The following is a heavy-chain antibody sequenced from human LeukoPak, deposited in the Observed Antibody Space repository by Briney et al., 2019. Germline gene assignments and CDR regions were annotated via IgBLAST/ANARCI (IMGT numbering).Heavy chain of an antibody. CDR3: ALRAGQDAFDS. V-gene: IGHV3-23*01. CDR1: GFTFSSYA. J-gene: IGHJ3*02. D-gene: IGHD6-13*01. CDR2: ISDSGGST. Sequence: GGSLRLSCAASGFTFSSYAMSWVRQAPGKGLEWVSVISDSGGSTYYADSVKGRFPLSRDNSKNTLSLQMNSQRAEDTAVFFCALRAGQDAFDSRGQGTIVTVRS.